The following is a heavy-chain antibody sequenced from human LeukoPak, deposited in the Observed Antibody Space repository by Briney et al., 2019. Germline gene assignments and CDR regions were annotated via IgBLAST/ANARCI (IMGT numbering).Heavy chain of an antibody. V-gene: IGHV3-15*01. J-gene: IGHJ4*02. Sequence: GGSLRLSCAASGFSFNNAWMTWVRQAPGKGLEWVGRIKSKTDGGTTDYGAPVKDRFSISRDDSKNTLYLQMNSLKNEDTAVYHCTTDRNYYDRSRHNNSDDSWAQGTLVTVPS. CDR1: GFSFNNAW. D-gene: IGHD3-22*01. CDR2: IKSKTDGGTT. CDR3: TTDRNYYDRSRHNNSDDS.